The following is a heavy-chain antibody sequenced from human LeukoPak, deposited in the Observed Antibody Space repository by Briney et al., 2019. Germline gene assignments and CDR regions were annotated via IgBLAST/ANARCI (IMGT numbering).Heavy chain of an antibody. V-gene: IGHV1-2*02. D-gene: IGHD6-13*01. CDR2: INPNTGGT. J-gene: IGHJ4*02. CDR1: GYTFTGYY. CDR3: ARGPGMQRLVLDY. Sequence: ASVKVSCKASGYTFTGYYMHWVRQAPGQGLEWMGWINPNTGGTNYAQKFQGRVTMTRDTSFSTAYMELSRLRSDDTAVYYCARGPGMQRLVLDYWGQGTLVTVSS.